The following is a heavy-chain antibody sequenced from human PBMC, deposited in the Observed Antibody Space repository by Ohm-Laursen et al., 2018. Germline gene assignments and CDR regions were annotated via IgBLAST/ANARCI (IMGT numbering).Heavy chain of an antibody. D-gene: IGHD1-26*01. J-gene: IGHJ6*02. CDR3: ARVGATWGYYYYGMDV. Sequence: ASVKVSCKASGYTFTSYYMHWVRQAPGQGLEWMGIINPSGGSTSYAQKFQGRVTMTRDTSTSTVYMELSSLRSEDTAVYYCARVGATWGYYYYGMDVWGQGTLVTVSS. CDR2: INPSGGST. V-gene: IGHV1-46*01. CDR1: GYTFTSYY.